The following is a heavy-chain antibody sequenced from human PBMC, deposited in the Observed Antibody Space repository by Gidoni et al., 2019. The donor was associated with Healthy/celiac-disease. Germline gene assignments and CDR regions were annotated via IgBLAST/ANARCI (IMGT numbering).Heavy chain of an antibody. CDR2: IRSKAYGGTT. D-gene: IGHD3-3*01. CDR1: AFTFGDYA. CDR3: TRELDYDFWSGDQPVFDY. Sequence: EVQLVASGGGLVKPGRSLRLSCTASAFTFGDYAMSWFRQPPGKGLEWVGFIRSKAYGGTTEYAASVKGRCTISRDDSKSIAYLQMNSLKTEDTAVYYCTRELDYDFWSGDQPVFDYWGQGTLVTVSS. J-gene: IGHJ4*02. V-gene: IGHV3-49*05.